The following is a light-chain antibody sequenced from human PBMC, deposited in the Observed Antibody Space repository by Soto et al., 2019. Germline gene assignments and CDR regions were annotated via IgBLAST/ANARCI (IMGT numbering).Light chain of an antibody. CDR3: QQYNEWPLT. Sequence: EIVMTQSPATLSVSPGERATLSCRASQSVSNNVAWYQQKPGQAPRLLIYHAATRATGIPARFSGSGSGTEVTLTSSSLKSEDFAVYYCQQYNEWPLTFGGGTKVEIK. V-gene: IGKV3-15*01. CDR2: HAA. J-gene: IGKJ4*01. CDR1: QSVSNN.